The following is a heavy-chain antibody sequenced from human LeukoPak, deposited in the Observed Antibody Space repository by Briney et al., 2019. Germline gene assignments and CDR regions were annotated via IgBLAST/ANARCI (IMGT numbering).Heavy chain of an antibody. CDR3: AAKPSYSSSWYFRNDAFDI. J-gene: IGHJ3*02. D-gene: IGHD6-13*01. Sequence: GGSLRLSCAASGFTFSSYAMSWVRQAPGKGLEWVSAISGSGGSTYYADSVKGRFTISRDNSKNTLYLQMNSLRAEDTAVYYCAAKPSYSSSWYFRNDAFDIWGQGTMVTVSS. CDR1: GFTFSSYA. CDR2: ISGSGGST. V-gene: IGHV3-23*01.